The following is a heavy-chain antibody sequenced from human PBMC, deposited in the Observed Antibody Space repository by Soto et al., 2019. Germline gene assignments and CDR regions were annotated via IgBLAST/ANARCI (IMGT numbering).Heavy chain of an antibody. D-gene: IGHD2-21*01. Sequence: ASVKVSCKASGYTFTGYYMHWVRQAPGQGLEWMGWISAYNGNTNSAEKLRGRLTMTTDASTTTAYMELRSLRSDDTAIYYCARDQGFRVVINSNWFDPWGQGTLVTVPQ. CDR2: ISAYNGNT. V-gene: IGHV1-18*04. J-gene: IGHJ5*02. CDR1: GYTFTGYY. CDR3: ARDQGFRVVINSNWFDP.